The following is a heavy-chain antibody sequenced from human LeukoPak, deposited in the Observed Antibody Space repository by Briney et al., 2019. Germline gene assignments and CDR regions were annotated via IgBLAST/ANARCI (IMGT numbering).Heavy chain of an antibody. CDR2: TNQDESEK. CDR1: GFTFSTYW. J-gene: IGHJ4*02. D-gene: IGHD5-18*01. CDR3: TRDKGYSQFDY. Sequence: GGSLRLSCGASGFTFSTYWMSWVRQAPGKGLEWVANTNQDESEKNYEDSVKGRFTVSRDNAKNSVYLQMNRLRAEDTAVYYCTRDKGYSQFDYWGQGSLVTVSS. V-gene: IGHV3-7*01.